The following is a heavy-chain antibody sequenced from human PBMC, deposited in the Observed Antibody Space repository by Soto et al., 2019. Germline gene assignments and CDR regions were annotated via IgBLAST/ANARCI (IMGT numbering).Heavy chain of an antibody. D-gene: IGHD5-18*01. CDR1: GFTFSSYS. Sequence: EVQLVESGGGLVQPGGSLRLSCAASGFTFSSYSMNWVRQAPGKGLEWVSYISSSSSTIYYADSVKGRITISRDNAKNSLYPQMNSLRAEDTAVYYCARDGGYSYGPFDYWGQGTLVTVSS. CDR3: ARDGGYSYGPFDY. V-gene: IGHV3-48*01. CDR2: ISSSSSTI. J-gene: IGHJ4*02.